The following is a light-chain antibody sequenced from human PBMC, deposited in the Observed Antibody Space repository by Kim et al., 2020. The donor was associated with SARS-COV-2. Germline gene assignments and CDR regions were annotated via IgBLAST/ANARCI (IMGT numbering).Light chain of an antibody. J-gene: IGLJ2*01. CDR2: DVS. V-gene: IGLV2-14*03. Sequence: PGHTSTIPDERTSSDVGDYNYVSWYQQHPGKAPTLMIYDVSNRPSGVSNRFSGSKSGNTASLTISGLQAEDEADYYCSSYTSSSTVFGGGTQLTVL. CDR1: SSDVGDYNY. CDR3: SSYTSSSTV.